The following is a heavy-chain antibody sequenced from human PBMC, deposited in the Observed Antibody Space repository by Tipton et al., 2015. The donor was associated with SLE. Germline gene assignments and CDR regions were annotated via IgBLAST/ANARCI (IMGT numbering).Heavy chain of an antibody. D-gene: IGHD3-3*01. J-gene: IGHJ4*02. CDR3: ANYKTGTMLDY. CDR1: GGSINRNTFF. V-gene: IGHV4-39*07. Sequence: TLSLTCTVSGGSINRNTFFLAVVRQPPGKGLEWIGGIDYNGRTHYRPSLKTRVRISIDTSKDEISLKLTSVTAADTAVYYCANYKTGTMLDYWGQGTLVTVSS. CDR2: IDYNGRT.